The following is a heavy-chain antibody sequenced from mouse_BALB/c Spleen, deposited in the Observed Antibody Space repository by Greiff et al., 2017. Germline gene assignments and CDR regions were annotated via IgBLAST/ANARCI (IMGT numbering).Heavy chain of an antibody. J-gene: IGHJ3*01. CDR1: GFTFSSYG. CDR3: ARVGNPAWFAY. Sequence: DVKLVESGGGLVQPGGSLKLSCAASGFTFSSYGMSWVRQTPDKRLELVATINSNGGSTYYPDSVKGRFTISRDNAKNTLYLQMSSLKSEDTAMYYCARVGNPAWFAYWGQGTLVTVSA. D-gene: IGHD2-1*01. CDR2: INSNGGST. V-gene: IGHV5-6-3*01.